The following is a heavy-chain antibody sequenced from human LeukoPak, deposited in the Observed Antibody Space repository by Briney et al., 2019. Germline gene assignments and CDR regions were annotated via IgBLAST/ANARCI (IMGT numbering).Heavy chain of an antibody. J-gene: IGHJ3*02. Sequence: SETLSLTCTVSGGSISSSSYYWSWIRQPPGKGLEWIGYIYYSGSTNYNPSLKSRVTISVDTSKNQFSLKLSSVTAADTAVYYCARVATVTTAYAFDIWGQGTMVTVSS. V-gene: IGHV4-61*01. CDR2: IYYSGST. D-gene: IGHD4-17*01. CDR1: GGSISSSSYY. CDR3: ARVATVTTAYAFDI.